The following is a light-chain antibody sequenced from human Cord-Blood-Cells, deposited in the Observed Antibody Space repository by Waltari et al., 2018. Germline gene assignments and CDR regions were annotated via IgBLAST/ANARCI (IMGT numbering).Light chain of an antibody. CDR1: SSNTGSSY. CDR2: RNN. V-gene: IGLV1-47*01. J-gene: IGLJ3*02. Sequence: QSFLTQPPSASESPGQPVTIPLSGSSSNTGSSYVYWYQQLPGTAPKLLIYRNNQRPSGVPDRFSGSKSGTSASLAISGLRSEDEADYYCAAWDDSLSGRVFGGGTKLTVL. CDR3: AAWDDSLSGRV.